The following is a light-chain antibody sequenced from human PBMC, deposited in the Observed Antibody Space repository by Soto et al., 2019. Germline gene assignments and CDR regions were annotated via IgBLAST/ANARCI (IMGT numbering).Light chain of an antibody. Sequence: IQMTQSPSTLSASVGDRVTITCRASQNINTWLAWYQQKPGKAPKLLIYHASSLETGVPSRFSGSGSGTEFTLTISRLQPDDFATYYCQQYSSCFGGGPKVEIK. J-gene: IGKJ4*01. CDR2: HAS. CDR3: QQYSSC. V-gene: IGKV1-5*01. CDR1: QNINTW.